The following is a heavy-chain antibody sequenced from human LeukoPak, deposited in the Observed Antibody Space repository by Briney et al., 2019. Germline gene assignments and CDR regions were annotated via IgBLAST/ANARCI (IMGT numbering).Heavy chain of an antibody. Sequence: GGSLRLSCAASGFTFSSHAMHWVRQAPGKGLEWVAVISYDGSNKYYADSVKGRFTISRDNSKNTLYLQMNSLRAEDTAVYYCARQRLGYCSGGSCYSSHNWFDPWGQGTLVTVSS. D-gene: IGHD2-15*01. CDR1: GFTFSSHA. J-gene: IGHJ5*02. CDR2: ISYDGSNK. V-gene: IGHV3-30-3*01. CDR3: ARQRLGYCSGGSCYSSHNWFDP.